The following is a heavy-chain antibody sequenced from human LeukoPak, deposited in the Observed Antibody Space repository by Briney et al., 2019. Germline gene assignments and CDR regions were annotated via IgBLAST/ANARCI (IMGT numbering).Heavy chain of an antibody. V-gene: IGHV3-66*01. CDR1: GFTVSSNY. CDR3: VITSATGPIDY. J-gene: IGHJ4*02. CDR2: IYSGGNT. Sequence: QPGGSLRLSCAASGFTVSSNYMSWVRQAPGKGLEWDSVIYSGGNTYYADSVKGRFTISRDNSKNTLYLQMNSLGAEDTAVYYCVITSATGPIDYWGQGTLVTVSS.